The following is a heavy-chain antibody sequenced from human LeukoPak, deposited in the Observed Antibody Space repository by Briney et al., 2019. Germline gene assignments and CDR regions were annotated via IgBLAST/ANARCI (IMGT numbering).Heavy chain of an antibody. CDR3: ARVVHSSGWPFDY. V-gene: IGHV5-51*01. D-gene: IGHD6-19*01. CDR2: IYPGDSDT. CDR1: GYSFTSYW. Sequence: KSGESLKISCKGSGYSFTSYWIGWVRQMPGKGLEWMGIIYPGDSDTRYSPSFQGQVTISADKSISTAYLQWSSLKASDTAMYYCARVVHSSGWPFDYWGQGTLVTVSS. J-gene: IGHJ4*02.